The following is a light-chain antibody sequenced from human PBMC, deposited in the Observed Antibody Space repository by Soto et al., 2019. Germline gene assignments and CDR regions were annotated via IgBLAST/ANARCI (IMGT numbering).Light chain of an antibody. J-gene: IGKJ4*01. CDR2: ATS. CDR3: QQGYRTPT. Sequence: DIQMTQSPSSLSASVGDRVTITCRASQGISSYLNWYQQKPGKAPKLLIYATSSLQSGVPSRFSGSGSGTDFTLTISSLQPEDFATYYCQQGYRTPTFGGVTMVEIK. V-gene: IGKV1-39*01. CDR1: QGISSY.